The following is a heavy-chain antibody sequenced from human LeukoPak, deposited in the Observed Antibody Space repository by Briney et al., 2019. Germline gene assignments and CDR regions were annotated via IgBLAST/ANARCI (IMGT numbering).Heavy chain of an antibody. CDR3: YASKRGYSYVFDY. D-gene: IGHD5-18*01. CDR1: GFTFSSYA. J-gene: IGHJ4*02. V-gene: IGHV3-23*01. Sequence: GGSLRLSFAASGFTFSSYAMSWVRQAPGKGLEWVSAISGSGGSTYYADSVKGRFTISRDNSKNTLYLQMNSLRAEDTAVYYCYASKRGYSYVFDYWGQGTLVTVSS. CDR2: ISGSGGST.